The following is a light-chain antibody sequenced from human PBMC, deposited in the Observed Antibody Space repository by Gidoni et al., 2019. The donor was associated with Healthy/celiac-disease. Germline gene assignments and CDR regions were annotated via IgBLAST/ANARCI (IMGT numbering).Light chain of an antibody. CDR1: QVISSW. CDR2: AAS. Sequence: IQMTQSPPSVSASVRDRVTITCRASQVISSWLAWYKKKPGKAPKLLIYAASSLQSGVPARFSGSGSGTDCTLTISSLQPEDFATYYCQQDNSFPQTFXQXTKVEIK. V-gene: IGKV1-12*01. CDR3: QQDNSFPQT. J-gene: IGKJ1*01.